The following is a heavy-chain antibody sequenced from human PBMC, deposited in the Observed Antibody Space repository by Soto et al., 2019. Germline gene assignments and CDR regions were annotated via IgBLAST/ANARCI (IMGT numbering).Heavy chain of an antibody. D-gene: IGHD3-22*01. CDR2: IIPIFGTA. CDR1: GGTVSSYA. J-gene: IGHJ4*02. CDR3: AGSDSSGYSAYF. V-gene: IGHV1-69*12. Sequence: QVQLVQSGAEVKKPGSSVKVSCKASGGTVSSYAIRWVREAPGQGLEWMGGIIPIFGTANYAQKFQGRVTITADESTSTAYMELSSLRSEDTAVYYCAGSDSSGYSAYFWGQGTLVTVSS.